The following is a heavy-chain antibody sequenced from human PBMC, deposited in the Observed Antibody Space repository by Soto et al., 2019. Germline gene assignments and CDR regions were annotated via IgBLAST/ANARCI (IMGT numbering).Heavy chain of an antibody. D-gene: IGHD2-2*01. CDR3: ARDGGKRCISTSCYGMDV. CDR2: ISAYNGNT. J-gene: IGHJ6*02. Sequence: ASVKVSCKASGYTFTSYGISWVRQAPGQGLEWMGWISAYNGNTNYAQKLQGRVTMTTDTSTSTAYMELRSLRSDDTAVYYCARDGGKRCISTSCYGMDVWGQGTTVTVSS. CDR1: GYTFTSYG. V-gene: IGHV1-18*01.